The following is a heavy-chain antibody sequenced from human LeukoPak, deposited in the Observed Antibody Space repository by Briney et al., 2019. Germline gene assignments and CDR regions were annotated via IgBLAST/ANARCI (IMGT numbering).Heavy chain of an antibody. V-gene: IGHV3-9*01. CDR1: GFTFDDYA. D-gene: IGHD2-8*02. J-gene: IGHJ5*02. CDR3: ARDQVAYASWFDP. Sequence: GGSLRLSCAASGFTFDDYAMHWVRQTPGKGLEWVSGINWNSGSIDYADSVKGRFTISRDNAKNSLYLQMNSLRAEDTAVYYCARDQVAYASWFDPWGQGTLVTVS. CDR2: INWNSGSI.